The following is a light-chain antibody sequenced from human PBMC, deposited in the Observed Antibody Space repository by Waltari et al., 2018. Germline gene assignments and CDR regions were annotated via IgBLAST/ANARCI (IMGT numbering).Light chain of an antibody. Sequence: DIQMTQSPSSLSASVGDRVTITCRASQGIRNYLAWYQQKPGKVPKLLIHNASTLQSGVPSRFCGSGSGTDFTLTISSLQPEDVATYYCQKSDSAPPFTFGPGTKVDI. J-gene: IGKJ3*01. V-gene: IGKV1-27*01. CDR1: QGIRNY. CDR3: QKSDSAPPFT. CDR2: NAS.